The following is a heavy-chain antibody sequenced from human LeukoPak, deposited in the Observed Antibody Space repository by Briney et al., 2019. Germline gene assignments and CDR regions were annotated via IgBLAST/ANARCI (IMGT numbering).Heavy chain of an antibody. CDR1: GFTFNNNW. CDR2: INSDGSSI. CDR3: AKGGATVIDY. V-gene: IGHV3-74*01. Sequence: GGSLRLSCAASGFTFNNNWMHWVRQAPGKGLVWVSRINSDGSSITSADSVKGRFTISRDNAKNTLYLQMNSLRAEDTAVYYCAKGGATVIDYWGQGTLVTVSS. J-gene: IGHJ4*02. D-gene: IGHD4-17*01.